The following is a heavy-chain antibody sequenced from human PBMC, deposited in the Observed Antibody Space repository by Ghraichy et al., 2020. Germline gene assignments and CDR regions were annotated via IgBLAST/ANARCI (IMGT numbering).Heavy chain of an antibody. CDR1: GYTFTSYG. D-gene: IGHD6-13*01. CDR2: ISARTGNT. J-gene: IGHJ3*02. Sequence: ASVKVSCKTSGYTFTSYGINWVRQAPGQGVERMGWISARTGNTNYEQKVQGRVTMTTDTSTSTVYMELRSLRSDDTAVYYCARDAEIAAAGGGFDIWGQGTMVTVSS. V-gene: IGHV1-18*01. CDR3: ARDAEIAAAGGGFDI.